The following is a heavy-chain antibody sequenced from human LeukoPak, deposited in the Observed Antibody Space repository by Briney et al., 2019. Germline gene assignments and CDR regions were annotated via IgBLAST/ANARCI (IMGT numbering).Heavy chain of an antibody. CDR2: INPNSGGT. CDR1: GYTFTGYY. V-gene: IGHV1-2*02. J-gene: IGHJ4*02. CDR3: ARVRTRAVAGNIYYFDY. Sequence: GASVKVSCKASGYTFTGYYMHWVRQAPGQGLEWMGSINPNSGGTNYAQKFQGRVTMTRDTSISTAYMELSRLRSDDTAVYYCARVRTRAVAGNIYYFDYWGQGTLVTVSS. D-gene: IGHD6-19*01.